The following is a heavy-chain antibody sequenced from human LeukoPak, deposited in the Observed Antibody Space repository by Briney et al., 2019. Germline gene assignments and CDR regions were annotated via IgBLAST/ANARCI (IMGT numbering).Heavy chain of an antibody. V-gene: IGHV4-39*01. CDR3: ARSGYYDSSGYYPYNWFDP. J-gene: IGHJ5*02. CDR2: IYYSGST. D-gene: IGHD3-22*01. Sequence: PSETLSLTCTVSGGSISSSSYYWGWIRQPPGEGLEWLGSIYYSGSTYYNPSLKSRVTISVDTSKNQFSLKLSSVTAADTAVYYCARSGYYDSSGYYPYNWFDPWGQGTLVTVSS. CDR1: GGSISSSSYY.